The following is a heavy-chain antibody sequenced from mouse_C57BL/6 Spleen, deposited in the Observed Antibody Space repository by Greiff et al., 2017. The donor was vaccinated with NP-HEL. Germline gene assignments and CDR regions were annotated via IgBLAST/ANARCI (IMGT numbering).Heavy chain of an antibody. CDR2: INPNNGGT. V-gene: IGHV1-18*01. Sequence: VHVKQSGPELVKPGASVKIPCKASGYTFTDYNMDWVKQSHGKSLEWIGDINPNNGGTIYNQKFKGKATLTVDKSSSTAYMELRSLTSEDTAVYYCARSIYDGYYFAYWGQGTLVTVSA. D-gene: IGHD2-3*01. J-gene: IGHJ3*01. CDR1: GYTFTDYN. CDR3: ARSIYDGYYFAY.